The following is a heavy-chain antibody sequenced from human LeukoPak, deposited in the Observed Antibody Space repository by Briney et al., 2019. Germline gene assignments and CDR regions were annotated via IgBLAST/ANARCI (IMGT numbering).Heavy chain of an antibody. CDR1: GVAISRGGYA. Sequence: SETLSLTCAVSGVAISRGGYAWNWIRQPPGKGLEWIAYIYHSGTTYYNPSLKSRVTISVDTSKNQFSLKLSSVTAADTAVYYCARGDLKWELLVYWGQGTLVTVSS. J-gene: IGHJ4*02. V-gene: IGHV4-30-4*07. CDR2: IYHSGTT. CDR3: ARGDLKWELLVY. D-gene: IGHD1-26*01.